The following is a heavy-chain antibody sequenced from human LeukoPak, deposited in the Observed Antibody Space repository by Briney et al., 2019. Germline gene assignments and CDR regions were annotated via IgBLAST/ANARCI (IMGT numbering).Heavy chain of an antibody. CDR3: ARGRGSGSNYRRLDY. J-gene: IGHJ4*02. V-gene: IGHV3-20*03. Sequence: GRFTISRDNAKNTLYLQMNSLRSEDTAIYYCARGRGSGSNYRRLDYWGQGSLVTVSS. D-gene: IGHD1-26*01.